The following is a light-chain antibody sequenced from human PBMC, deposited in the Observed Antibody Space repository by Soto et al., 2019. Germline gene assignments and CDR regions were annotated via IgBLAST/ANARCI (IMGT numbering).Light chain of an antibody. CDR3: QQYYSLWT. CDR1: QSISNW. J-gene: IGKJ1*01. CDR2: KAS. Sequence: DIQMTQSPSTLSSSVGDRVTITCRASQSISNWLAWYQQKPGKAPKVLIYKASSVESGGPSRFSRSGSGTDFTLTISSLQPEDSATYYCQQYYSLWTFGQGTKVEIK. V-gene: IGKV1-5*03.